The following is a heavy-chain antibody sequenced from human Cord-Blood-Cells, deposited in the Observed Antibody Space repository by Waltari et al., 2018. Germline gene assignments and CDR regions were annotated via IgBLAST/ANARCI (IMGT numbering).Heavy chain of an antibody. D-gene: IGHD3-3*01. Sequence: QITLKESGPTLVTPTQTLTLTCTFSGFSLSTSGVGVGWIRQPPGKALEWLALIYWNDDKRYSPSLKSRLTITKDTSKNQVVLTMTNMDPVDTATYYCAHSYYDFWSGYYAFDIWGQGTMVTVSS. J-gene: IGHJ3*02. CDR2: IYWNDDK. CDR1: GFSLSTSGVG. V-gene: IGHV2-5*01. CDR3: AHSYYDFWSGYYAFDI.